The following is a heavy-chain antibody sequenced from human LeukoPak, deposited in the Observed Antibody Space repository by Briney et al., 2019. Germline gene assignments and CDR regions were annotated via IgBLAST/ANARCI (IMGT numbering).Heavy chain of an antibody. CDR1: GGSISSGSYY. Sequence: SETLSLTCSVSGGSISSGSYYWAWIRQPPGKGLEWIGSIYYSGSTYYNPSLKSRATISVDTSKNQFSLRLSSVTAADTAVYYCVRYIVGATDYWGQGTLVTVSS. CDR2: IYYSGST. CDR3: VRYIVGATDY. V-gene: IGHV4-39*01. J-gene: IGHJ4*02. D-gene: IGHD1-26*01.